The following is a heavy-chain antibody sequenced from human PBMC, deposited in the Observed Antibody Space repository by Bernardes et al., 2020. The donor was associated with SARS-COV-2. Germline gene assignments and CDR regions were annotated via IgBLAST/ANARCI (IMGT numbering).Heavy chain of an antibody. CDR3: ARVDILTGLFGMDV. D-gene: IGHD3-9*01. Sequence: ASLKVSCKASGYTFTGYYMHWVRQAPGQGLEWMGWINPNSGGTNYAQKFQGWVTMTRDTSISTAYMELSRLRSDDTAVYYCARVDILTGLFGMDVWGQGTTVTVSS. J-gene: IGHJ6*02. CDR2: INPNSGGT. CDR1: GYTFTGYY. V-gene: IGHV1-2*04.